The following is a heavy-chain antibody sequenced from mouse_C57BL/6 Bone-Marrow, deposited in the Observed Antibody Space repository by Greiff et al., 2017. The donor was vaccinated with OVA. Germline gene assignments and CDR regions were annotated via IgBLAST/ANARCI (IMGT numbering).Heavy chain of an antibody. CDR1: GYTFTSYW. J-gene: IGHJ4*01. D-gene: IGHD1-3*01. CDR2: IHPDSGST. CDR3: ARLGPHIMDY. V-gene: IGHV1-64*01. Sequence: QVQLQQPGAELVKPGASVKLSCKASGYTFTSYWMHWVKQRPGQGLEWIGMIHPDSGSTNYNEKFKGKATLTADKSSSTAYMQFSSLTSEDSAIYYCARLGPHIMDYWGQGTSVTVSS.